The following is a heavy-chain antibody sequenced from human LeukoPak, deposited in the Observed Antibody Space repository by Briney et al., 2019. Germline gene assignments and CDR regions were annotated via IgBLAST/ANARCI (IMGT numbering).Heavy chain of an antibody. V-gene: IGHV4-59*01. J-gene: IGHJ5*02. CDR1: GGSISSYY. CDR3: ERVLIWFDP. CDR2: IYYSGST. Sequence: KPSETLSLTCTVSGGSISSYYWSWIRQPPGKGLEWIGYIYYSGSTNYNPSLKSRVTISVDTSKNQFSLKLSSVTAADTAVYYCERVLIWFDPWGQGTLVTVSS.